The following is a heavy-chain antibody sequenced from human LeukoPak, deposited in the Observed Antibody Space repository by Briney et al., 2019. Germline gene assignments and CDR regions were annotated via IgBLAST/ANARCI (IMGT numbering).Heavy chain of an antibody. Sequence: GGSLRLSCAASGFTFSSYSMNWVRQAPGKGLEWVSSISSSSSYIYYADSVKGRFTISRDNSKNTLYLQMNSLRAEDTPVYYCARLDSSGFDYWGQGTLVTVSS. CDR3: ARLDSSGFDY. J-gene: IGHJ4*02. D-gene: IGHD3-22*01. CDR2: ISSSSSYI. CDR1: GFTFSSYS. V-gene: IGHV3-21*01.